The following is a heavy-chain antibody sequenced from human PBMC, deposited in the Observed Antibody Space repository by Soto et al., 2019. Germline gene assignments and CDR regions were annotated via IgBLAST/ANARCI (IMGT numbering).Heavy chain of an antibody. D-gene: IGHD3-10*01. Sequence: QVHLQESGPGLVKPSQTLPLTCTVSGGSISNAQYYWAWIRQHPGKGLEWIGYIYYSGNTYYSPSLKSRVSISIDTSKTLFSLKVNSVTAADTAVYYCAKTYGPFGWLDPWGQGTLVTVSS. CDR3: AKTYGPFGWLDP. CDR1: GGSISNAQYY. J-gene: IGHJ5*02. CDR2: IYYSGNT. V-gene: IGHV4-31*03.